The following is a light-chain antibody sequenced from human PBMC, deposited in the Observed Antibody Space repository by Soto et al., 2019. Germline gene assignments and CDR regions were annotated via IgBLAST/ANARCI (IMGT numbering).Light chain of an antibody. J-gene: IGKJ3*01. CDR3: QKYGISPGLLT. V-gene: IGKV3-20*01. CDR2: DAS. CDR1: QSVSSSY. Sequence: EIVLTQSPGTLSLSPGERATLSCRASQSVSSSYLAWYQQKPGQAPRLLIYDASRRSTGIPARFSGSVSGTCFTLTICRLEPEEFAVYYCQKYGISPGLLTFGPGTKVDIK.